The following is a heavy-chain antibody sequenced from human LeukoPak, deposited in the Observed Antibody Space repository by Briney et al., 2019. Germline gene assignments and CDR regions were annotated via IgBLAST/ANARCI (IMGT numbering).Heavy chain of an antibody. CDR2: ISAYNGNT. CDR3: ARVVDDSRSDYFDY. J-gene: IGHJ4*02. Sequence: GASVKVSCKASGGTFSSYAISWVRQAPGQGLEWMGWISAYNGNTNYAQKLQGRVTMTTDTSTSTAYMELSSLRSEDTAVYYCARVVDDSRSDYFDYWGQGTLVTVSS. D-gene: IGHD3-22*01. CDR1: GGTFSSYA. V-gene: IGHV1-18*01.